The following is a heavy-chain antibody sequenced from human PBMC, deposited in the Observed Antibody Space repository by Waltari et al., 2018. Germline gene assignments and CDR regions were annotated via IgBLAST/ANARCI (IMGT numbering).Heavy chain of an antibody. J-gene: IGHJ4*02. V-gene: IGHV3-66*01. CDR1: GFTVSSNY. D-gene: IGHD6-19*01. CDR3: ARDAGTVAAEGDY. CDR2: IYISGST. Sequence: EVQLVESGGGLVQPGGSLRLSCAASGFTVSSNYMSWVRQAPGKGLEGVSFIYISGSTYDADSVKGRVTISRDNSKNTLYLQMTSLRAEDTAVYYCARDAGTVAAEGDYWGQGTLVTVSS.